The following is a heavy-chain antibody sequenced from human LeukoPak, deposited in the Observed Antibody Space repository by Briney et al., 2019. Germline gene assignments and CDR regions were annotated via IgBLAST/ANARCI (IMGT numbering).Heavy chain of an antibody. Sequence: GRSLRLSCAASGFTFSSYGMHWVRQAPGKGLEWVAVISYDGSNKYYADSAKGRFTISRDNSKNTLYLQMNSLRAEDTAVYYCAKDTDSSSWYLYAFDIWGQGTMVTVSS. D-gene: IGHD6-13*01. CDR3: AKDTDSSSWYLYAFDI. V-gene: IGHV3-30*18. CDR1: GFTFSSYG. J-gene: IGHJ3*02. CDR2: ISYDGSNK.